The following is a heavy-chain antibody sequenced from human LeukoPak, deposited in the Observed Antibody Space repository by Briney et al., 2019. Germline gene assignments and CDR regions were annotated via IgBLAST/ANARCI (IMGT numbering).Heavy chain of an antibody. D-gene: IGHD5-18*01. Sequence: GGSLRLSCAASGFTFSSYAMHWVRQAPGKGLEWVAVISYDGSNKYYADSVKGRFTISRDNSKNTLYLQMNSLRAEDTAVYYCARDKEADTAMVKGYWGQGTLVTVSS. CDR1: GFTFSSYA. V-gene: IGHV3-30-3*01. J-gene: IGHJ4*02. CDR3: ARDKEADTAMVKGY. CDR2: ISYDGSNK.